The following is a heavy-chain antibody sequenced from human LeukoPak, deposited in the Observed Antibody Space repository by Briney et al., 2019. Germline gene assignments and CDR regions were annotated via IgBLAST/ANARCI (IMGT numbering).Heavy chain of an antibody. J-gene: IGHJ6*03. V-gene: IGHV3-21*01. CDR2: ISSSSSYI. CDR3: AKYSSSWTPDSHYYYMDV. CDR1: GFTFSSYS. D-gene: IGHD6-13*01. Sequence: GGSLRLSCAASGFTFSSYSMNWVRQAPGKGLEWVSSISSSSSYIYYADSVKGRFTISRDNAKNSLYLQMNSLRAEDTAVYYCAKYSSSWTPDSHYYYMDVWGKGTTVTVSS.